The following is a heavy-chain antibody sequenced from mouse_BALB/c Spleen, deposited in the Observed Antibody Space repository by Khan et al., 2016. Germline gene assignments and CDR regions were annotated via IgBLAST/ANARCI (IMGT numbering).Heavy chain of an antibody. Sequence: VQLQQSGAELVKPGASVKLSCTASGFNIKDTYMHWVKQRPEQGLEWIGRIDPANGNNKYDPKFQGKATITADTSSNTAYLQLSSLTSEDTAVYYCANCGSSCWYFDVWGAGTTVTVSS. D-gene: IGHD1-1*01. J-gene: IGHJ1*01. CDR2: IDPANGNN. V-gene: IGHV14-3*02. CDR1: GFNIKDTY. CDR3: ANCGSSCWYFDV.